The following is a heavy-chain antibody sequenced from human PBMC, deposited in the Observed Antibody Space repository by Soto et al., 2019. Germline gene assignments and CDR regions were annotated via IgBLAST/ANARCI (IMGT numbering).Heavy chain of an antibody. V-gene: IGHV4-4*07. CDR1: GDSISDYY. J-gene: IGHJ6*02. CDR3: ARMYNSGYYRPEGDYYFYVMHV. CDR2: LYNSGST. Sequence: PSETLSLTCTVSGDSISDYYWSWIRQPAGKGLEWIGRLYNSGSTKSNPSLKSRVTMSADTSKNQLSLSLRSVTAADTAIYYCARMYNSGYYRPEGDYYFYVMHVSGQGTMVTVSS. D-gene: IGHD3-22*01.